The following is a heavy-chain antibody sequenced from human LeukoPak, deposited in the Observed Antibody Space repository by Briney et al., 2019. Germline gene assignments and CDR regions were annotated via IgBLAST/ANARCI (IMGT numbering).Heavy chain of an antibody. CDR2: IYYSGST. V-gene: IGHV4-30-4*08. CDR3: ARGGYGGYCYYMDV. Sequence: SQTLSLTCTVSGGSISSGDYYWSWIRQPPGKGLEWIGYIYYSGSTYYNPSLKSRVTISVDTSKNQFSLKLSSATAADTAVYSCARGGYGGYCYYMDVWGKGTTVTVSS. D-gene: IGHD5-18*01. CDR1: GGSISSGDYY. J-gene: IGHJ6*03.